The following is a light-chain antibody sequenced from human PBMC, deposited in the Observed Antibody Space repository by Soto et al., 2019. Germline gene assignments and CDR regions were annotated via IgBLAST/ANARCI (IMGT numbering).Light chain of an antibody. CDR3: QQRSNWPRT. CDR1: QSVSSY. CDR2: DAS. V-gene: IGKV3-11*01. J-gene: IGKJ2*01. Sequence: EIVLTQSPATLSLSPGERATLSCRASQSVSSYLAWYQQKPGQAPRLLIYDASTRATGIPARFSGSGSGTDFTLTISSLEPEDFAFYYCQQRSNWPRTFGQGTKLEIK.